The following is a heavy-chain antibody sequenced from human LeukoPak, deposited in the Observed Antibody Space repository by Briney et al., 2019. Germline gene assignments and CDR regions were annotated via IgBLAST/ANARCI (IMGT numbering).Heavy chain of an antibody. Sequence: SETLSLTCTVSGYSISSGYYWGWIRQPPGKGLEWIGSIYHSGSTNYNPSLKSRVTISVDTSKNQFSLKLSSVTAADTAVYYCARGGCSGGSCYADYWGQGTLVTVSS. CDR3: ARGGCSGGSCYADY. D-gene: IGHD2-15*01. CDR2: IYHSGST. V-gene: IGHV4-38-2*02. CDR1: GYSISSGYY. J-gene: IGHJ4*02.